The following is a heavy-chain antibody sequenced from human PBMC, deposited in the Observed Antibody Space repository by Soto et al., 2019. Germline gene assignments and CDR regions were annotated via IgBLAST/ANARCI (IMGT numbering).Heavy chain of an antibody. CDR2: ISGSGGST. CDR3: AKDQNEYYYDSSGPVDY. V-gene: IGHV3-23*01. J-gene: IGHJ4*02. Sequence: FSSYAMSWVRQAPGKGLEWVSAISGSGGSTYYADSVKGRFTISRDNSKNTLYLQMNSLRAEDTAVYYCAKDQNEYYYDSSGPVDYWGQGTLVTVSS. D-gene: IGHD3-22*01. CDR1: FSSYA.